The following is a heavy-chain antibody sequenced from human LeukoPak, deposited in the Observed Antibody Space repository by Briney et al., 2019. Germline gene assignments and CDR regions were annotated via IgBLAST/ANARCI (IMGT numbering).Heavy chain of an antibody. J-gene: IGHJ4*02. Sequence: GGSLRLSCAASGFTFSSYSMNWVHQAPGKGLEWVSSISSSSSYIYYADSVKGRFTISRDNAKNSLYLQMNSLRAEDTALYYCAKAMWMAFDYWGQGTLVTVSS. CDR1: GFTFSSYS. V-gene: IGHV3-21*04. D-gene: IGHD5-12*01. CDR3: AKAMWMAFDY. CDR2: ISSSSSYI.